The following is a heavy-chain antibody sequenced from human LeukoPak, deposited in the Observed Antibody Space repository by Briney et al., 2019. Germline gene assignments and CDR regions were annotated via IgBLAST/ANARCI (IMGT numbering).Heavy chain of an antibody. D-gene: IGHD6-13*01. CDR2: IIAILGIA. CDR1: GGTFSSYA. J-gene: IGHJ2*01. CDR3: ASWIAAAGTYWYFDL. Sequence: ASVKVSCKASGGTFSSYAISWVRQAPGQGLEWMGRIIAILGIANYAQKFQGRVTMTADKSTSTAYMELSSLRFEDTALYYCASWIAAAGTYWYFDLWGRGTLVTVSS. V-gene: IGHV1-69*04.